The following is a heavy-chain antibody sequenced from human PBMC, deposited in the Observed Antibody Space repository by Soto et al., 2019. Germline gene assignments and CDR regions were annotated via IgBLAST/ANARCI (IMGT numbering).Heavy chain of an antibody. CDR1: GGSISSGGYY. D-gene: IGHD7-27*01. Sequence: SETLSLTCTVSGGSISSGGYYWSWIRQDPGEGLEYIGYIYYGGSTYYNPSLRSRLSMSVDTSNNQFSLRLSSVTAADTAVYYCARGLGKYYFDHWGQGALVTVSS. J-gene: IGHJ4*02. CDR3: ARGLGKYYFDH. V-gene: IGHV4-31*03. CDR2: IYYGGST.